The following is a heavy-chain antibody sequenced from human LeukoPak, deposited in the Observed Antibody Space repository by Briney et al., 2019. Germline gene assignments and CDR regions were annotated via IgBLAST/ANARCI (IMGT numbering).Heavy chain of an antibody. Sequence: PSETLSLTCTVSGGSISSSSYYWGWIRQPPGKGLEWIGTIYYSGRPYYNPSLKSRVTISVDTSKNQFSLKLSSVTAADTAVYYCARLDWGVTTLDYWGKGTLVAVSS. V-gene: IGHV4-39*01. CDR3: ARLDWGVTTLDY. CDR2: IYYSGRP. CDR1: GGSISSSSYY. D-gene: IGHD4-11*01. J-gene: IGHJ4*02.